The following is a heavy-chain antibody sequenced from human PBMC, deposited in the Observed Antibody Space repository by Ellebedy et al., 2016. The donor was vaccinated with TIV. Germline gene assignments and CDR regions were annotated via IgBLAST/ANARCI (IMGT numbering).Heavy chain of an antibody. CDR3: AKDRDSYGGSYNHY. V-gene: IGHV3-23*01. Sequence: GESLKISCAASGFTFSSYAMSWVRQAPGKGLEWVSTINGGGDYTYHAVSVKGRFTISRDNSKNTLYLQMNSLRAEDTAVYHCAKDRDSYGGSYNHYWGLGTLVTVSS. D-gene: IGHD1-26*01. CDR1: GFTFSSYA. CDR2: INGGGDYT. J-gene: IGHJ4*02.